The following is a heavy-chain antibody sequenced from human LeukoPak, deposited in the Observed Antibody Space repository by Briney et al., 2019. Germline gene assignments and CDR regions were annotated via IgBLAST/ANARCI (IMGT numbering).Heavy chain of an antibody. J-gene: IGHJ5*02. V-gene: IGHV4-34*01. CDR1: GGSFSGYY. Sequence: SETLSLTCAVYGGSFSGYYWSWIRQPPGKGLEWIGEINHSGSTNYNPSLKSRVTISVDTSKNQFSLKLSSVTAADTAVYYCARGVAAAGSRNWFDPWGQGTLVTVSS. CDR2: INHSGST. CDR3: ARGVAAAGSRNWFDP. D-gene: IGHD6-13*01.